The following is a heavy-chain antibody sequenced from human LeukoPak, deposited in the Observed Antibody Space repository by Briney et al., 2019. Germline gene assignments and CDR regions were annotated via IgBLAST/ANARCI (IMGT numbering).Heavy chain of an antibody. Sequence: PGGSLRLSFAASGFTFSSYSMNWVRQAPGKGLEWVSSISSSSSYIYYADSVKGRFTISRDNAKNSLYLQMNSLRAEDTAVYYCARDTPYSYGPPNYFDYWGQGTLVTVSS. CDR2: ISSSSSYI. D-gene: IGHD5-18*01. V-gene: IGHV3-21*01. J-gene: IGHJ4*02. CDR3: ARDTPYSYGPPNYFDY. CDR1: GFTFSSYS.